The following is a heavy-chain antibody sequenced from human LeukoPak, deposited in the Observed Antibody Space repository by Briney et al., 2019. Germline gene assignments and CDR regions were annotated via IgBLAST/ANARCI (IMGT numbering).Heavy chain of an antibody. CDR3: AKEGPCFGELLGGAFDI. D-gene: IGHD3-10*01. V-gene: IGHV3-23*01. CDR2: ISGSGGST. Sequence: GGSLRLSCAASGFIFSSYAMSWVRQAPGEGLEWVSAISGSGGSTYYADSVKGRFTISRDNSKNTLYLQMNSLRAEDTAVYYCAKEGPCFGELLGGAFDIWGQGTMVTVSS. CDR1: GFIFSSYA. J-gene: IGHJ3*02.